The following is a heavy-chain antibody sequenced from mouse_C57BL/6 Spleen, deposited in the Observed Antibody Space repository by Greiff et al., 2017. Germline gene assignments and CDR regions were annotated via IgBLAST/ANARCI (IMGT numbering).Heavy chain of an antibody. V-gene: IGHV8-12*01. D-gene: IGHD1-1*01. CDR1: GFSLSTSGMG. CDR2: IYWDDDQ. J-gene: IGHJ1*03. CDR3: ARREDYYESGWYFDV. Sequence: QVTLKVSGPGILQSSQTLSLTCSFSGFSLSTSGMGVSWIRQPSGKGLEWLAHIYWDDDQRYKPSLKRRLTLSKDTIRNQVFLKITRVDTADTATYYCARREDYYESGWYFDVWGTGTTVTVSS.